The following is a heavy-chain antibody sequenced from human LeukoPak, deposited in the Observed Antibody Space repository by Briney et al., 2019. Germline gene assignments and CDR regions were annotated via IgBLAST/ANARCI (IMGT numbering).Heavy chain of an antibody. CDR1: EFSLRSYS. Sequence: GGSLRLSCGASEFSLRSYSMDWVRRAPGKGLEWVSHINSGSSTIYYADSVKGRFTISRDNAGNSLYLHMNSLRAEDTAVYYCARVLLERPGIDSFDMWGQGTTVTVSS. D-gene: IGHD1-1*01. CDR2: INSGSSTI. V-gene: IGHV3-48*01. J-gene: IGHJ3*02. CDR3: ARVLLERPGIDSFDM.